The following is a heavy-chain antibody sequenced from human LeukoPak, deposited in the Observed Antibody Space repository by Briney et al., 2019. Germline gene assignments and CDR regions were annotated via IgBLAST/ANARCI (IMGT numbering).Heavy chain of an antibody. Sequence: GGSLRLSCAASGFTVSSNYMSWVRQAPGKGLEWVSVIYSGGSTYYADSVKGRFTISRDNAKNSLYLQMNSLRAEDTAVYYCARGPSGTTVTPNRYNWFDPWGQGTLVTVSS. CDR3: ARGPSGTTVTPNRYNWFDP. CDR1: GFTVSSNY. D-gene: IGHD1-1*01. V-gene: IGHV3-53*01. CDR2: IYSGGST. J-gene: IGHJ5*02.